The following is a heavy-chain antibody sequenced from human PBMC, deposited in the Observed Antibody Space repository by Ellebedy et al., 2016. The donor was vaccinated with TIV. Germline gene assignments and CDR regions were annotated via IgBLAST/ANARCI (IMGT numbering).Heavy chain of an antibody. Sequence: AASVKVSCKASGYTFTSYDINWVRQATGQGLEWMGWMNPNSGNTGYAQKFQGRVTITRNTSISTAYMELSSLRSEDTAVYYCARAYAANDNWFDPWGQGTLVTVSS. CDR1: GYTFTSYD. D-gene: IGHD2-15*01. CDR3: ARAYAANDNWFDP. V-gene: IGHV1-8*03. CDR2: MNPNSGNT. J-gene: IGHJ5*02.